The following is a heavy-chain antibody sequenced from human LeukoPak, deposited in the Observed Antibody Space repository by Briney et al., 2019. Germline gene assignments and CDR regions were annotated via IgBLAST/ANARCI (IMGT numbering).Heavy chain of an antibody. Sequence: GESLKISCKGSGYSFTTYWIGWVRQMPGKGLEWMGIIYPGDSDTRYSPSFQGQVTISADKSISTAYLQWSSLKASDTAMYHCARDCSPVTLDYYGSGRDGGMDVWGQGTTVTVSS. CDR1: GYSFTTYW. J-gene: IGHJ6*02. V-gene: IGHV5-51*01. CDR2: IYPGDSDT. D-gene: IGHD3-10*01. CDR3: ARDCSPVTLDYYGSGRDGGMDV.